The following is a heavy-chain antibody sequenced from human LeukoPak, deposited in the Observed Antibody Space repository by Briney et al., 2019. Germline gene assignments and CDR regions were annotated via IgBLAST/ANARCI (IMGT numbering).Heavy chain of an antibody. CDR3: ARDPETGGDGY. CDR1: GITLRPYG. V-gene: IGHV3-30*02. Sequence: GGSLRLSCAASGITLRPYGMHWVRQAPGKGLEWVTFIRHDESSKYYADSVKGRFTVSRDNSKNTLYLQMNSLRAEDTAVYYCARDPETGGDGYWGQGTLVTVSS. J-gene: IGHJ4*02. D-gene: IGHD7-27*01. CDR2: IRHDESSK.